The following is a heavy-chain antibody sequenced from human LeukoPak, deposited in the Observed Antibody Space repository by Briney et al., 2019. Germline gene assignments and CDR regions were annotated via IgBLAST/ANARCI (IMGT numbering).Heavy chain of an antibody. CDR1: GFTFSSYS. Sequence: GGSLRLSCAASGFTFSSYSMNWVRQAPGKGLEWVSSISSSSSYIYYADSVKGRFTISRDNAKNSLYLQMNSLRAEDTAVYYCARDESGSYAIDYWGQGTLVTVSS. J-gene: IGHJ4*02. CDR3: ARDESGSYAIDY. V-gene: IGHV3-21*04. D-gene: IGHD1-26*01. CDR2: ISSSSSYI.